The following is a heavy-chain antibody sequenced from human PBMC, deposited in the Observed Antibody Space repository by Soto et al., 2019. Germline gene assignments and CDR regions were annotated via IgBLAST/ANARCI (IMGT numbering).Heavy chain of an antibody. D-gene: IGHD1-20*01. Sequence: SQTLSLTCAISGDSVSSNSAAWNWIRQSPSRGLEWLGRTYYRSKWYNDYAVSVKSRITINPDTSKNQFSLQLNSVTPEDTAVYYCARDMRGYNWNHERRPGAFDIWGQGTMVTVSS. V-gene: IGHV6-1*01. CDR3: ARDMRGYNWNHERRPGAFDI. CDR1: GDSVSSNSAA. J-gene: IGHJ3*02. CDR2: TYYRSKWYN.